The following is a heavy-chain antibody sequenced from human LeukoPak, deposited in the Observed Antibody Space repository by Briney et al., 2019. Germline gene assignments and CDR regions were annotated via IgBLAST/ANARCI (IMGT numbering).Heavy chain of an antibody. CDR1: GYTFTGYY. D-gene: IGHD6-19*01. CDR2: INPNSGGT. J-gene: IGHJ4*02. Sequence: ASVKVSCKSSGYTFTGYYMYWVRQAPGQGLEWMGRINPNSGGTSYAQKFQGRVTMTRDTSTSTVYMELSSLRSEDTAVYYCARGAVAGRRFDYWGQGTLVTVSS. CDR3: ARGAVAGRRFDY. V-gene: IGHV1-2*06.